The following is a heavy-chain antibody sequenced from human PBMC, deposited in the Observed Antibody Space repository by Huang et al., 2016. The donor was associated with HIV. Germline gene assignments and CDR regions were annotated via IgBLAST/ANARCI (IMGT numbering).Heavy chain of an antibody. CDR1: GYSFSSYW. CDR3: ARRFSSSSGYFDY. J-gene: IGHJ4*02. V-gene: IGHV5-51*01. Sequence: VQLVQSGAEVKKPGESLKISCKGSGYSFSSYWIAWVSHMPGKGLEWVGIIFPDDSDTTYSPSFEGQVTISADKAIGTAYLEWSSLKASDTAMYYCARRFSSSSGYFDYWGQGSLVTVSS. CDR2: IFPDDSDT. D-gene: IGHD6-6*01.